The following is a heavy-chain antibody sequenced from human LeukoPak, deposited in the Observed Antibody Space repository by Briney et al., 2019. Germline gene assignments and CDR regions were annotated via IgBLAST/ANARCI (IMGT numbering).Heavy chain of an antibody. D-gene: IGHD6-13*01. CDR2: INHSGST. Sequence: SETLSLTCTVSGGSISSSSYYWGWIRQPPGKGLEWIGEINHSGSTNYNPSLKSRVTISVDTSKNQFSLKLSSVTAADTAVYFAAAGRAGYYYYYMDVWGKGTTVTVSS. J-gene: IGHJ6*03. CDR1: GGSISSSSYY. V-gene: IGHV4-39*07. CDR3: AAGRAGYYYYYMDV.